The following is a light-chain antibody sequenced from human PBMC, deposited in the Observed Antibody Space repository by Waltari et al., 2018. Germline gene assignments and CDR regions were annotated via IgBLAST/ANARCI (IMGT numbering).Light chain of an antibody. Sequence: QSAVTQPRSVSGSPGQSVTISCTGTRIDVGHNNFFSRYQPHPDKAPKVLIYNVDKRPSGVPARFSGSKSGNTASLTISGLQAEDEADYYCFSYAGSYTWVFGGGTTLTVL. CDR1: RIDVGHNNF. CDR2: NVD. V-gene: IGLV2-11*01. J-gene: IGLJ3*02. CDR3: FSYAGSYTWV.